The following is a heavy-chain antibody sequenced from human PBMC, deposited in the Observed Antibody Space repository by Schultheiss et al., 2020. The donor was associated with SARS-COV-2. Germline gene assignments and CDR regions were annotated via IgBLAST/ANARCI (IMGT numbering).Heavy chain of an antibody. CDR1: GYSFTSNW. CDR3: AARIMSVPATPMPFDV. V-gene: IGHV5-51*01. J-gene: IGHJ3*01. Sequence: GESLKISCKGSGYSFTSNWIGWVRQMPGKGLEWMGIIYPTDSNTRYSPSFQGQVTISADKSISTAYLQWSSLKASDTAMYYCAARIMSVPATPMPFDVWGQGTLVTVSS. CDR2: IYPTDSNT. D-gene: IGHD3-16*01.